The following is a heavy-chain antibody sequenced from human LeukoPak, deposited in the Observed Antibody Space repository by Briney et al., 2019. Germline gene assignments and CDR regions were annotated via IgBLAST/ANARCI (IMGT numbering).Heavy chain of an antibody. V-gene: IGHV3-66*01. D-gene: IGHD4-17*01. CDR3: ARDSPYGA. Sequence: PGGSLRLSCEASGFTVSSNCMSWVRQAPGKGLEWVSVIYSNGNTYYADSVKGRFTISRDISKNTLYLQMNSLRAEDTAVYYCARDSPYGAWGQGTLVTVSS. CDR2: IYSNGNT. J-gene: IGHJ5*02. CDR1: GFTVSSNC.